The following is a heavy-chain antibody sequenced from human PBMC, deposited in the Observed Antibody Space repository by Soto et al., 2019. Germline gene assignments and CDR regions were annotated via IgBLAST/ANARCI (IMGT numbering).Heavy chain of an antibody. J-gene: IGHJ4*02. CDR2: VSFDGNNK. Sequence: PGGSLRLSCVGTGFSFSSYSMHWVRQAPGKGLEWVAVVSFDGNNKYYANSVKDRFTVSRDNSKNTMYVQMNSLKPEDTAVYYCARDRRFGNGYSLGFDYWGQRTLVTVSS. V-gene: IGHV3-30-3*01. D-gene: IGHD5-18*01. CDR1: GFSFSSYS. CDR3: ARDRRFGNGYSLGFDY.